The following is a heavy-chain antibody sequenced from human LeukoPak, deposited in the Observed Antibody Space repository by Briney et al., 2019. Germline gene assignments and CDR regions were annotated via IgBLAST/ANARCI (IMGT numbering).Heavy chain of an antibody. Sequence: PGGSLRLSCVASGFTFSSYAMHWVRQAPGNGLEWVAGTSYDGSNNYYADSAKSRFTISRDNSKNTLYLQMNSLRAEDTAVYYCARDRFLEWGNWFAPWGQGTLVTVSS. V-gene: IGHV3-30-3*01. CDR2: TSYDGSNN. CDR1: GFTFSSYA. D-gene: IGHD3-3*01. CDR3: ARDRFLEWGNWFAP. J-gene: IGHJ5*02.